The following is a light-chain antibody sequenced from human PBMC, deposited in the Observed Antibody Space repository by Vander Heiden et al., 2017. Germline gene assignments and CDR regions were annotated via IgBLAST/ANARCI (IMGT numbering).Light chain of an antibody. CDR1: SLNKFF. J-gene: IGLJ2*01. CDR3: NSRDSSGNRVV. Sequence: SSELTQDPAVSVALGQTVRITCQGASLNKFFANWYRQRPGQAPVLVLYGENNRPSGTPDRFSGSSSGNTASLTISEIQAEDEADYYCNSRDSSGNRVVFGGGTRLTVL. V-gene: IGLV3-19*01. CDR2: GEN.